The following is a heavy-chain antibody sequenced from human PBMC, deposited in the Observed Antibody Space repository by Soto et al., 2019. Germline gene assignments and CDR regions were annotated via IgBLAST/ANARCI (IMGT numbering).Heavy chain of an antibody. Sequence: GGSLRLSLAASGFTFSSYSMNWVRQAPGKGLEWVSSISSSRSYIYYAGSVKGRFTISRDNAKNSLYLQINSLRAEDTAVYYCARVYDFWSGYSPSTGPVDYWGQGTLVTVS. CDR1: GFTFSSYS. V-gene: IGHV3-21*01. D-gene: IGHD3-3*01. J-gene: IGHJ4*02. CDR3: ARVYDFWSGYSPSTGPVDY. CDR2: ISSSRSYI.